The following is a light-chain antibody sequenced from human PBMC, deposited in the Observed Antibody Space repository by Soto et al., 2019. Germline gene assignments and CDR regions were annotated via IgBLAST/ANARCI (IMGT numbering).Light chain of an antibody. CDR3: QQRSNWPRT. CDR1: LSVNSF. Sequence: EIVLTQSPGTLSLSPGERATLSCRASLSVNSFLAWYQQKPGQAPRLLIYDASNRATGIPPRFSGSGSGTDFTLTISRLEPEDSAVYYCQQRSNWPRTFGQGTKVDIK. CDR2: DAS. J-gene: IGKJ1*01. V-gene: IGKV3-11*01.